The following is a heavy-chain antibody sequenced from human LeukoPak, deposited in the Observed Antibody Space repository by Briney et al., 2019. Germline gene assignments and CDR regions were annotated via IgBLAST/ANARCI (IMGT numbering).Heavy chain of an antibody. CDR3: AREGEYCSGGSCYSAY. CDR2: INPNSGGT. Sequence: ASVKVSCKASGYTFTGYYMHWVRQAPGQGLEWMGWINPNSGGTNYAQKFQGRVTMTRDTSISTAYMELSRLRSDGTAVYYCAREGEYCSGGSCYSAYWGQGTLVTVSS. J-gene: IGHJ4*02. CDR1: GYTFTGYY. D-gene: IGHD2-15*01. V-gene: IGHV1-2*02.